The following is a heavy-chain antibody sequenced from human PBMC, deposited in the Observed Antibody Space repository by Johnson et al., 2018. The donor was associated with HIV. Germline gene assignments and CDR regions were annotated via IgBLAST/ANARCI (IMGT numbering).Heavy chain of an antibody. J-gene: IGHJ3*02. CDR2: IYSGGST. Sequence: VQLVESGGGLVQPGGSQRLSCIASGFTFSSYSMSWVRQAPGKGLEWVSVIYSGGSTYYADSVKGRFTISRDNSKNTLYLQMNSLRAEDTAVYYCAKYPQADYAFDIWGQGTMVTVSS. CDR1: GFTFSSYS. CDR3: AKYPQADYAFDI. D-gene: IGHD2/OR15-2a*01. V-gene: IGHV3-66*01.